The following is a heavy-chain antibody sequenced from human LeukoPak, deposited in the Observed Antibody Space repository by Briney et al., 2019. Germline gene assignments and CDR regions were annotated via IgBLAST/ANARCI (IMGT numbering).Heavy chain of an antibody. V-gene: IGHV3-30*02. Sequence: PGGSLRLSCAASGFTFSSYGMHWVRQAPGKGLEWVAFIRYDGSNKYYADSVKGRFTMSRDNAKNTLYLQMNSLRAEDSAMYYCARGQQWLKDYWGQGTLVTVSS. D-gene: IGHD6-19*01. CDR2: IRYDGSNK. CDR3: ARGQQWLKDY. J-gene: IGHJ4*02. CDR1: GFTFSSYG.